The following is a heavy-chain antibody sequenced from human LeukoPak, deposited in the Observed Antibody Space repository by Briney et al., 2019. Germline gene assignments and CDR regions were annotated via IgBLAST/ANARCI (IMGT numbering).Heavy chain of an antibody. Sequence: GASVKVSCKASGYIFTDYYMHWVRQAPGQELGWMGRINPNSGGTNYAQKFQGRVTMTRDTSISTAYTELSSLRSDDTAVYYCARATPYDSSGYYYLYYYGMDVWGQGTTVTVSS. D-gene: IGHD3-22*01. V-gene: IGHV1/OR15-1*01. CDR2: INPNSGGT. CDR3: ARATPYDSSGYYYLYYYGMDV. CDR1: GYIFTDYY. J-gene: IGHJ6*02.